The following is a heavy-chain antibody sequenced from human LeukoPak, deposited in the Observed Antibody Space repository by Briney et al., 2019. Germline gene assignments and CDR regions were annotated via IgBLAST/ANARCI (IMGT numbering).Heavy chain of an antibody. Sequence: SVKVSCKASGGTFSSYAISWVRQAPGQGLEWMGGIISIFGTANYAQKFQGRVTITADESTSTAYMELSSLRSEDTAVYYCASDVGATGYYYGMDVWGQGTTVTVSS. CDR1: GGTFSSYA. D-gene: IGHD1-26*01. V-gene: IGHV1-69*13. J-gene: IGHJ6*02. CDR3: ASDVGATGYYYGMDV. CDR2: IISIFGTA.